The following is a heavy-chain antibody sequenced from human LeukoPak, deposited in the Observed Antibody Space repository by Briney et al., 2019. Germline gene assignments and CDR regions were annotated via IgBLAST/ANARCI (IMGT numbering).Heavy chain of an antibody. CDR3: ARESYLPRQVKWQQLVQRDGYFDY. CDR1: GFTFSSYA. V-gene: IGHV3-30-3*01. D-gene: IGHD6-13*01. Sequence: PGRSLRLSCAASGFTFSSYAMHWVRQAPGKGLEWVAVISYDGSNKYYADSVKGRFTISRDNSKNTLYLQMNSLRAEDTAVYYCARESYLPRQVKWQQLVQRDGYFDYWGQGTLVTVSS. CDR2: ISYDGSNK. J-gene: IGHJ4*02.